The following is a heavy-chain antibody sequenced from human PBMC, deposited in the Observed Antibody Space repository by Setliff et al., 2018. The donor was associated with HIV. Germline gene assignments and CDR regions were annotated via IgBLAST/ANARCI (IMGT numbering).Heavy chain of an antibody. CDR2: IYYSGST. J-gene: IGHJ3*02. D-gene: IGHD3-10*01. V-gene: IGHV4-31*03. CDR1: GGSISSGVFY. CDR3: ARSSAERSAVRGLAIAFDI. Sequence: SETLSLTCTVSGGSISSGVFYWSWIRQHPGRGLEWIGYIYYSGSTYYNPSLKSRVAVSVDTSKNQFSLSLSSVTATDTAVYYCARSSAERSAVRGLAIAFDIWGPGTKVTVSS.